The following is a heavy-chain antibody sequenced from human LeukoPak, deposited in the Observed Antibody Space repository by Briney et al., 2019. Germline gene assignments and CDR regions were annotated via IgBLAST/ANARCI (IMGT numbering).Heavy chain of an antibody. CDR3: AGENYGDLDFDY. CDR2: ISSSSSYV. Sequence: PGGSLRLSCAASGFTFSSYSMNWVRQAPGKGLEWVSSISSSSSYVYYADSVKGRFTISRDNAKNSLYLQMNSLRAEDTAVYYCAGENYGDLDFDYWGQGTLVTVSS. D-gene: IGHD4-17*01. CDR1: GFTFSSYS. V-gene: IGHV3-21*01. J-gene: IGHJ4*02.